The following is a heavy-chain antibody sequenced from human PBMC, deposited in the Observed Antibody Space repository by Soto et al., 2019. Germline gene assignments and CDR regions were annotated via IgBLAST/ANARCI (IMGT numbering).Heavy chain of an antibody. V-gene: IGHV4-61*01. Sequence: SETLSLTCTVSGGSVSSGSYYWSWIRQPPGKGLEWIGYIYYSGSTNYNPPLKSRVTISVDTSKNQFSLKLSSVTAADTAVYYCARGRSFRLVGVPLDSWGQGTLVTVSS. CDR3: ARGRSFRLVGVPLDS. CDR2: IYYSGST. CDR1: GGSVSSGSYY. J-gene: IGHJ4*02. D-gene: IGHD3-16*02.